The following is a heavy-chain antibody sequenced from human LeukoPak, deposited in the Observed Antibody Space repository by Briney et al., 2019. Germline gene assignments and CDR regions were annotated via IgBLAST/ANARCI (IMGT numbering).Heavy chain of an antibody. CDR1: GGSISSSSYY. CDR3: ARHIPNYDFWSGYPRWFDP. D-gene: IGHD3-3*01. CDR2: IYYSGST. J-gene: IGHJ5*02. V-gene: IGHV4-39*01. Sequence: SETLSLTCTVSGGSISSSSYYWGWIRQSPGKGLEWIGSIYYSGSTYYNPSLKSRVTISVDTSKNQFSLKLSSVTAADTAVYYCARHIPNYDFWSGYPRWFDPWGQGTLVTVSS.